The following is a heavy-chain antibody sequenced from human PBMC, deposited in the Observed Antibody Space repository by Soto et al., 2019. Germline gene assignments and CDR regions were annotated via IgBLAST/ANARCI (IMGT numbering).Heavy chain of an antibody. CDR2: IVPMYDSV. V-gene: IGHV1-69*06. D-gene: IGHD1-26*01. Sequence: QVQLVQSGAEVKKPGASVKVSCEASGGTFNTYTINWVRQAPGRGLEWVGQIVPMYDSVISAENFQGRVTMTADKSTKTAYMELTSLRSEDTALYFCGSWRSYSGRYCFDYWGQGTLVTASS. J-gene: IGHJ4*02. CDR1: GGTFNTYT. CDR3: GSWRSYSGRYCFDY.